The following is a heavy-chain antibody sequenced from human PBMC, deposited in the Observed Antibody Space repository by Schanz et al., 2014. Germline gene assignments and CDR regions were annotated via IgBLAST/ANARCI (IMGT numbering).Heavy chain of an antibody. V-gene: IGHV3-13*01. D-gene: IGHD6-19*01. Sequence: DVQLVESGGGLVQPGGSLSLSCAVSGFRFKTYEMNWVRQVRGKGLEWVSSISPSGDTHYLASVKGRFTISRENAKSSMYLQMDHLRVEDTAAYYCSGAAVGFIVDAFDLWGRGTMVIVSS. CDR2: ISPSGDT. CDR3: SGAAVGFIVDAFDL. J-gene: IGHJ3*01. CDR1: GFRFKTYE.